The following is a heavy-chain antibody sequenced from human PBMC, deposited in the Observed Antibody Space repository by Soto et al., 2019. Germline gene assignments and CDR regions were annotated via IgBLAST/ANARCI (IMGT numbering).Heavy chain of an antibody. D-gene: IGHD5-18*01. CDR1: GFTFSSYV. CDR3: PKGVSQYTPLALFDY. Sequence: EVQLLESGGGLVRPGGSLRLSCAASGFTFSSYVMSWVRQAPGKGLEWVSTISGSDGRTYSTDSVKGRFTISRDNSRNTAYLQMNSLRVEDTAVYYCPKGVSQYTPLALFDYWGRGTLVTVSS. CDR2: ISGSDGRT. V-gene: IGHV3-23*01. J-gene: IGHJ4*02.